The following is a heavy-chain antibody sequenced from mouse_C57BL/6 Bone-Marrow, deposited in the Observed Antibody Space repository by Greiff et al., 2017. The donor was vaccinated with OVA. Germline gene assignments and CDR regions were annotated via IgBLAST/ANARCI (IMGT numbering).Heavy chain of an antibody. CDR2: ISDGGSYT. CDR1: GFTFSSYA. J-gene: IGHJ3*01. V-gene: IGHV5-4*01. Sequence: EVHLVESGGGLVKPGGSLKLSCAASGFTFSSYAMSWVRQTPEKRLEWVATISDGGSYTYYPDNVKGRFTISRDNAKNNLYLQMSHLKSEDTAMYYCARGYDYSRWFAYWGQGTLVTVSA. D-gene: IGHD2-4*01. CDR3: ARGYDYSRWFAY.